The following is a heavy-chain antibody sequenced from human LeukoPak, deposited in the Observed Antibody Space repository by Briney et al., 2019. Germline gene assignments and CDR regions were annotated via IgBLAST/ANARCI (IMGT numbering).Heavy chain of an antibody. D-gene: IGHD3-16*01. V-gene: IGHV4-34*01. Sequence: PSETLSLTCAVNGESFNGFYWTWIRQSPGKGLEWIGEINDIGHTNYNASLNSRVTISLDTSQKQFSLKLTSVTAADTAVYYCARGEGNDYVWGSFYYHLDVWGKGTAVTVSS. J-gene: IGHJ6*03. CDR3: ARGEGNDYVWGSFYYHLDV. CDR2: INDIGHT. CDR1: GESFNGFY.